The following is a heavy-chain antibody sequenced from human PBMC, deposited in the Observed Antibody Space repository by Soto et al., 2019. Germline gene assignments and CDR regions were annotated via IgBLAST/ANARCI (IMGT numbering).Heavy chain of an antibody. D-gene: IGHD5-12*01. CDR2: ISGSGGTT. J-gene: IGHJ4*02. Sequence: GSLRLSCAASGFTFSSYAMSWVRQAPGKGLEWVSGISGSGGTTYYAGSVKGRFTISRDISKNTLYLQMHSLRAEDTAIYYCAKYPEYSVYDGSYLDCWGQGTLVTVSS. CDR1: GFTFSSYA. V-gene: IGHV3-23*01. CDR3: AKYPEYSVYDGSYLDC.